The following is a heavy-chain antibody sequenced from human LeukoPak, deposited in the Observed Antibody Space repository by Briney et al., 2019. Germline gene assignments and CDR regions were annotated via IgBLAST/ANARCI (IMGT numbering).Heavy chain of an antibody. D-gene: IGHD3-22*01. CDR1: GFTLSSYW. Sequence: PGGSLRLSCAASGFTLSSYWMSWVRQAPGKGLEWVANIKQDGSEKYYVDSVKGRFTISRDNAKNSLYLQMNSLRAEDTAVYYCASRSVWPLWLHLRTDAFDIWGQGTMVTVSA. CDR2: IKQDGSEK. CDR3: ASRSVWPLWLHLRTDAFDI. J-gene: IGHJ3*02. V-gene: IGHV3-7*01.